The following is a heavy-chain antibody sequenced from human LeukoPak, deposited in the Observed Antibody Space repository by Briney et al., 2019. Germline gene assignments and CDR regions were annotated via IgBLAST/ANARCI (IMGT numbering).Heavy chain of an antibody. CDR3: AGTADYGDLFDY. CDR1: GGSISSSSYY. CDR2: IYYSGST. Sequence: KPSETLSLTCTVSGGSISSSSYYWGWNRQPPGKGLEWIGSIYYSGSTYYNPSLKSRVTISVDTSKNQFSLKLSSVTAADTAVYYCAGTADYGDLFDYWGQGTLVTVSS. J-gene: IGHJ4*02. V-gene: IGHV4-39*01. D-gene: IGHD4-17*01.